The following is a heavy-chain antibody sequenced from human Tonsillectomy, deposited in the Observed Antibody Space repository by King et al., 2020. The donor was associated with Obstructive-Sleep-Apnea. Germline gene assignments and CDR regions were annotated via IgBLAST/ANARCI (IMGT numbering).Heavy chain of an antibody. D-gene: IGHD3-9*01. CDR2: MNHSGST. Sequence: VQLQQWGAGLLKPSETLSLTCAVDGASFSGYYWSWIRQPPGKGLEWIGEMNHSGSTNYNPSLKSRVTILLDTSKNQFSLKLTLGTAEETAVYYCAKGQYFGRYDYWGQGTLVTVSS. CDR1: GASFSGYY. J-gene: IGHJ4*02. V-gene: IGHV4-34*01. CDR3: AKGQYFGRYDY.